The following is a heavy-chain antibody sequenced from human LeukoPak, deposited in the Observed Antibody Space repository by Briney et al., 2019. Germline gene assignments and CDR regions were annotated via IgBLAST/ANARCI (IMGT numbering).Heavy chain of an antibody. Sequence: SQTLSLTCAISGDSVTGTTSAWNWIRHSSSRGLEWLGRTYYRSKWYSDYAVSVQSRIIISADPSKNQFSLQLNFVTPEDTAVYYCATGYQLPYWGQGTPVTVSS. CDR3: ATGYQLPY. CDR2: TYYRSKWYS. CDR1: GDSVTGTTSA. J-gene: IGHJ4*02. D-gene: IGHD3-9*01. V-gene: IGHV6-1*01.